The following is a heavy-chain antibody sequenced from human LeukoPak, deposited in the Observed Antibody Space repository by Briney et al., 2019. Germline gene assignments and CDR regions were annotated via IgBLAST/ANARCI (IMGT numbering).Heavy chain of an antibody. CDR3: ARGPHYQLLYRAYYYYYYMDV. CDR1: GYTFIGYD. Sequence: ASVKVSCKASGYTFIGYDMHWVRRAPGQGLEWMGWINPNSGCTNYAQKFQGRVTISVNTSKNQFSLKLSSVTAADTAVYYCARGPHYQLLYRAYYYYYYMDVWGKGTTVTVSS. CDR2: INPNSGCT. J-gene: IGHJ6*03. D-gene: IGHD2-2*02. V-gene: IGHV1-2*02.